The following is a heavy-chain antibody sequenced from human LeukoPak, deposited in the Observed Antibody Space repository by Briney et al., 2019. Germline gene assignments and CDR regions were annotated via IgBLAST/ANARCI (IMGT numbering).Heavy chain of an antibody. D-gene: IGHD3-3*01. J-gene: IGHJ4*02. V-gene: IGHV3-23*01. CDR2: ISGSGGST. Sequence: GGSLRLSCAASGFTFSSYAMSWVRQAPGKGLEWVSAISGSGGSTYYADSVKGRFTISRDNSKNTLYLQMNSLRAEDTAVYYCAKATVRFLEWLLGDYWGQGTLVTVSS. CDR1: GFTFSSYA. CDR3: AKATVRFLEWLLGDY.